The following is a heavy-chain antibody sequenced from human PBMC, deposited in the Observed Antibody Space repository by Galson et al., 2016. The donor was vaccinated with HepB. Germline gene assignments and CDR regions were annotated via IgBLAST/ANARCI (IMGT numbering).Heavy chain of an antibody. CDR1: GFTFSSYV. V-gene: IGHV3-30-3*01. CDR2: ISYDGSNK. J-gene: IGHJ5*02. CDR3: ARDIEGRIAAAGTGYP. Sequence: SLRLSCAASGFTFSSYVMYWVRQAPGKGLEWVAVISYDGSNKHYADSVKGRFTISRDNSKNTLYLQMNSLRAEDTAVYYCARDIEGRIAAAGTGYPWGQGTLVTVSS. D-gene: IGHD6-13*01.